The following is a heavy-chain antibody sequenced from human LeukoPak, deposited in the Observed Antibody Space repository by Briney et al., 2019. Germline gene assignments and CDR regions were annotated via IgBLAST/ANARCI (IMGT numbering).Heavy chain of an antibody. J-gene: IGHJ4*02. CDR3: AKGNAVVVVAAADY. CDR2: ISGSGGST. V-gene: IGHV3-23*01. Sequence: GGSLRLSCAASGFTFSSYAMSWVRQAPGKGLEWVSAISGSGGSTYYADSVKGRFTISRDNSKNTLYLQMNSLRAEDTAVYYCAKGNAVVVVAAADYWGQGTLVTVSS. CDR1: GFTFSSYA. D-gene: IGHD2-15*01.